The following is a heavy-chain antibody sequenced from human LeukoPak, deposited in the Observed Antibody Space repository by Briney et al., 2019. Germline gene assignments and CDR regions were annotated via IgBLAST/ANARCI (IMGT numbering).Heavy chain of an antibody. Sequence: SETLSLTCTVSGGSISSYYWSWIRQPPGKGLEWIGYIYYSGSTNYNPSLKSRVTISVDTSKNQFSLKLSSVTAADTAVYYCAREMGKGFSYGYATNDAFDIWGQGTMVTVSS. V-gene: IGHV4-59*01. J-gene: IGHJ3*02. CDR2: IYYSGST. CDR1: GGSISSYY. CDR3: AREMGKGFSYGYATNDAFDI. D-gene: IGHD5-18*01.